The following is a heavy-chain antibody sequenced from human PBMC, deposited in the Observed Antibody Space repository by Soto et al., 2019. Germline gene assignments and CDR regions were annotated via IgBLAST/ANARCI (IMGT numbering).Heavy chain of an antibody. Sequence: QVQLVESGGGVVQPGRSLRLSCAASGFTFSSYGMHWVRQAPGKGLEWVAVISYDGSNKYYADSVKGRFTISRDNSKNTRYLQMNSLRAEDTAVYYCAKGQSNVLLWFGELFPFDYWGQGTLVTVSS. CDR2: ISYDGSNK. D-gene: IGHD3-10*01. V-gene: IGHV3-30*18. CDR1: GFTFSSYG. J-gene: IGHJ4*02. CDR3: AKGQSNVLLWFGELFPFDY.